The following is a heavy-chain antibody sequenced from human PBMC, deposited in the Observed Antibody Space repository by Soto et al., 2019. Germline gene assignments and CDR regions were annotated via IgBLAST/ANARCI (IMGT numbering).Heavy chain of an antibody. V-gene: IGHV1-69*01. CDR2: IIPIPGTA. CDR1: GGTFSSYA. Sequence: QVQLVQSGAEVKKPGSSVKVSCKASGGTFSSYAISWVRQAPGQGLEWMGGIIPIPGTANYAQKFQGRVTITADESMSTAYMELSSLRSEDTAVYYCARSQGSSTSLEIYYYYYYGMDVWGQGTTVTVSS. CDR3: ARSQGSSTSLEIYYYYYYGMDV. D-gene: IGHD2-2*01. J-gene: IGHJ6*02.